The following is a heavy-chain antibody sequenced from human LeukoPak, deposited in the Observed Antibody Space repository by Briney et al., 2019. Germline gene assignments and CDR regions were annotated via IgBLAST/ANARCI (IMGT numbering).Heavy chain of an antibody. CDR1: GFTFSSYA. Sequence: GGSLRLSCAASGFTFSSYAMSWVRQAPGKGLEWVSAISGSGGSTYYADSVKGRFTISRDNSKNTLCLQMNRLRAEDTAVYYCAKRGTFEGYCSSTSCFGGNDKIYYFDCWGQGTLVTVSS. J-gene: IGHJ4*02. CDR3: AKRGTFEGYCSSTSCFGGNDKIYYFDC. CDR2: ISGSGGST. V-gene: IGHV3-23*01. D-gene: IGHD2-2*01.